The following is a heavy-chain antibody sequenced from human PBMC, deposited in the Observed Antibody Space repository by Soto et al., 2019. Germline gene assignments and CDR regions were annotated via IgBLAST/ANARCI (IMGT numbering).Heavy chain of an antibody. V-gene: IGHV1-69*12. D-gene: IGHD2-2*01. Sequence: QVELVQSGAEVKKPGSSVKVSCKASGDTFSSYAISWVRQAPGQGLEWMGGIIPIFGTANYAQKFQGRVTITADESTSTAYMELSSLRSEDTAVYYCARHVPAAGYYYGMDVWGQGTTVTVSS. CDR1: GDTFSSYA. CDR2: IIPIFGTA. J-gene: IGHJ6*02. CDR3: ARHVPAAGYYYGMDV.